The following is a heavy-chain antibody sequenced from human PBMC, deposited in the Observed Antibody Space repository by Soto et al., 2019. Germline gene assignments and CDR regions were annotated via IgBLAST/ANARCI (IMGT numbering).Heavy chain of an antibody. V-gene: IGHV3-30-3*01. CDR3: ARVRGSGYYWASYYYYGMDV. D-gene: IGHD3-3*01. CDR1: GFTFSSYA. Sequence: PGGSLRLSCAASGFTFSSYAMHWVRQAPGKGLEWVAVISYDGSNKYYADSVKGRFTISRDNSKNTLYLQMNSLRAEDTAVYYCARVRGSGYYWASYYYYGMDVWGQGTTVTVSS. CDR2: ISYDGSNK. J-gene: IGHJ6*02.